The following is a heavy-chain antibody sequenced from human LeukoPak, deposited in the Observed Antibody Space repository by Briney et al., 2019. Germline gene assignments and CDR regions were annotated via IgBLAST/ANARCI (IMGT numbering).Heavy chain of an antibody. V-gene: IGHV5-51*01. CDR2: INPADSDT. CDR1: GYSFTSYW. J-gene: IGHJ4*02. D-gene: IGHD5-18*01. CDR3: AKMAAMASFDY. Sequence: GESLKISCKGSGYSFTSYWIGWVRQMPGKGLEWMAIINPADSDTRYSPSFQGQVTISADKSISTAYLQWSSLKASDTAMYCCAKMAAMASFDYWGQGTLVTVSS.